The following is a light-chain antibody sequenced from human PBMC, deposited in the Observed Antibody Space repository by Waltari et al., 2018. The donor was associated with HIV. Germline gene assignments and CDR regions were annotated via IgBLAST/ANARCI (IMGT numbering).Light chain of an antibody. CDR1: SSNIGSNY. Sequence: QSVLTQPPSASGTPGQRVTISCSGSSSNIGSNYVYWYQQLPGTAPKRLIYRNNQRPSGVPARFSGSKSGTSASLAISGLRSEDEADYYCAAWDDSLSGQWVFGGGTKVTVL. V-gene: IGLV1-47*01. J-gene: IGLJ3*02. CDR3: AAWDDSLSGQWV. CDR2: RNN.